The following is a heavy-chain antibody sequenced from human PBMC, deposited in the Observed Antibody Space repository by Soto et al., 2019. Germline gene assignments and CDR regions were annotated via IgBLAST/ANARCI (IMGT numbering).Heavy chain of an antibody. V-gene: IGHV3-23*01. CDR2: VSATAGTT. CDR3: AKDRLAGGFDY. D-gene: IGHD3-16*01. Sequence: PGWSLRLSCAASGVTFSNYVMSWVRQATGKGLEWVSLVSATAGTTYYTDSVKGRFTISRDNSRNTVYLQMNSLRADDTAVYYCAKDRLAGGFDYWGQGTLVTVSS. J-gene: IGHJ4*02. CDR1: GVTFSNYV.